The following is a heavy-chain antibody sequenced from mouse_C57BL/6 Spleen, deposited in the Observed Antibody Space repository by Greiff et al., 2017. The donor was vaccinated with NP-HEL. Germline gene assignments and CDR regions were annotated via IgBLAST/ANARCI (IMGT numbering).Heavy chain of an antibody. CDR2: ISGGGGNN. J-gene: IGHJ3*01. Sequence: DVMLVESGGGLVKPGGSLKLSCAASGFTFSSYTMSWVRQTPEKRLEWVATISGGGGNNYYPDSVKGRFTISRDNAKNTLYLQMSSLRSEDTALYYCASHGSSSVAYWGQGTLVTVSA. CDR1: GFTFSSYT. V-gene: IGHV5-9*01. D-gene: IGHD1-1*01. CDR3: ASHGSSSVAY.